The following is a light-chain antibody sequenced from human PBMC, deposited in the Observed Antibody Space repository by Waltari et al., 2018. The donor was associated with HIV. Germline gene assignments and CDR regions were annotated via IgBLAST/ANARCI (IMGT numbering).Light chain of an antibody. V-gene: IGLV1-47*01. J-gene: IGLJ2*01. Sequence: QSVLTQPPSASGTPGQRVTISCSGSSSNIGTNYMYWYQQLPGTAPKLLIYRNTDRPSGVLDLFPGSKYGTSVFLAISGLRSEDEADYYCAAWEENLRGRVVFGGGTKLTVL. CDR1: SSNIGTNY. CDR3: AAWEENLRGRVV. CDR2: RNT.